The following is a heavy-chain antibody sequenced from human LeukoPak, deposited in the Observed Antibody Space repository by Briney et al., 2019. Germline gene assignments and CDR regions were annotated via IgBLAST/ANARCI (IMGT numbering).Heavy chain of an antibody. CDR2: ICSIGFGGNT. D-gene: IGHD1-26*01. Sequence: SGGSLRLSCAAPGFTVSGSFMSWVRQAPGKGLEWVATICSIGFGGNTYYGDSVKGRFTISRDNSKNTVYLQMNTLRAEDTAVSYCAREMGGAQHYFDYWGQGTLVPVSS. J-gene: IGHJ4*02. CDR1: GFTVSGSF. CDR3: AREMGGAQHYFDY. V-gene: IGHV3-53*01.